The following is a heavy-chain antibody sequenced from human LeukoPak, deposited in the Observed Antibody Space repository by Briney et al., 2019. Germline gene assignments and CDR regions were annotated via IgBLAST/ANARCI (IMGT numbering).Heavy chain of an antibody. CDR2: INTNTGNP. V-gene: IGHV7-4-1*02. D-gene: IGHD3-9*01. CDR3: ARDNFAHPSETKAPWDNWFDP. CDR1: GYTFTSYA. J-gene: IGHJ5*02. Sequence: ASVKVSCKASGYTFTSYAMNWVRQAPGQGLEWMGWINTNTGNPTYAQGFTGRFVFSSDTSVSTAYLQISSLKAEDTAVYYCARDNFAHPSETKAPWDNWFDPWGQGTLVTVSS.